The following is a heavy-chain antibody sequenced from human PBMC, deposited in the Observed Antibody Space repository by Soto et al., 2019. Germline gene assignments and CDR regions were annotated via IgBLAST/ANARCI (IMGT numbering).Heavy chain of an antibody. CDR1: GGSISDYQ. CDR3: ARMRGLGEISPYLDY. Sequence: QVQLQESGPGLVRPSETLSLTCSVSGGSISDYQWNWIRQSPGKGLEWIGYIYYSGRTNYNPSLTSRVTISLDTSTKQFALRLRSVTAADTAVYYCARMRGLGEISPYLDYWGQGTLVTVSS. J-gene: IGHJ4*02. CDR2: IYYSGRT. D-gene: IGHD3-16*02. V-gene: IGHV4-59*01.